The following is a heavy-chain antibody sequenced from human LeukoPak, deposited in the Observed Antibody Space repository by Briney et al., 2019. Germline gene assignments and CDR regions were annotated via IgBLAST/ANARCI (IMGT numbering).Heavy chain of an antibody. CDR1: GFTFSRYN. Sequence: NPGGSLRLSCAASGFTFSRYNMNWVRQAPGRGLEWVACISKSRNYIYYADSVKGRFTISRDDAKSSLYLQMNSLRAEDTAVYYCAKLETTPYYFDFWGQGTLVTVSS. V-gene: IGHV3-21*01. D-gene: IGHD1-1*01. CDR3: AKLETTPYYFDF. CDR2: ISKSRNYI. J-gene: IGHJ4*02.